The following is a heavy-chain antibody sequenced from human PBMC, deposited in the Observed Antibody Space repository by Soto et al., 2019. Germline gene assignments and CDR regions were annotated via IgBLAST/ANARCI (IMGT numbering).Heavy chain of an antibody. D-gene: IGHD2-15*01. CDR1: GFIFSEST. V-gene: IGHV3-64D*06. CDR2: VSTSGRST. J-gene: IGHJ4*02. Sequence: PGGSLRLSCSASGFIFSESTIYWVRQVPGKGLEAISAVSTSGRSTYYADSVKDGFTISRDNSKNTLFLQMGSLRPEDTATYYCVKQAHGLDGVAFDYWGQGTQVPVSS. CDR3: VKQAHGLDGVAFDY.